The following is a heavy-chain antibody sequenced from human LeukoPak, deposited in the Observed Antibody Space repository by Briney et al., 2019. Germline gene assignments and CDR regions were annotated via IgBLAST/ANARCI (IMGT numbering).Heavy chain of an antibody. D-gene: IGHD6-13*01. V-gene: IGHV4-31*03. CDR2: IYYSGST. CDR3: AREGSSSWNAFDI. J-gene: IGHJ3*02. Sequence: SQTLSLTCTVSGGSISSGGSYWRWIRQHPGKGLEWIGYIYYSGSTYYNPSLKSRVTISVDTSKNQFSLKLSSVTAADTAVYYCAREGSSSWNAFDIWGQGTMVTVSS. CDR1: GGSISSGGSY.